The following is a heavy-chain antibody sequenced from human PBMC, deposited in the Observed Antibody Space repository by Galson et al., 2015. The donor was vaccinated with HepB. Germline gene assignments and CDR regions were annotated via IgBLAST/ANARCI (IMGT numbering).Heavy chain of an antibody. CDR3: ARLYSSSPPYYYYMDV. J-gene: IGHJ6*03. Sequence: SVKVSCKASGYTFTSYAMHWVRQAPGQRLEWMGWINAGNGNTKYSQKFQGRVTITRDTSASTAYMELSSLRSEDTAVYYCARLYSSSPPYYYYMDVWGKGTTATVSS. CDR1: GYTFTSYA. V-gene: IGHV1-3*01. D-gene: IGHD6-6*01. CDR2: INAGNGNT.